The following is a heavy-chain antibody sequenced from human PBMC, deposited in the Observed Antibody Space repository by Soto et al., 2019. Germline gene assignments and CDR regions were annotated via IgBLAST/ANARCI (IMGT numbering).Heavy chain of an antibody. D-gene: IGHD6-13*01. Sequence: QLQLQESGPGLVRPSETLSLTCSVSSGSISSSTYHWAWIRQPPGKGLEWIGSIYFTGATYYSPSQKTRVTLFVYTSKTLFSLRLNTVTAADTAIYYCAAEISSAGHYWGQGTLVSVSS. CDR3: AAEISSAGHY. CDR1: SGSISSSTYH. CDR2: IYFTGAT. J-gene: IGHJ4*02. V-gene: IGHV4-39*01.